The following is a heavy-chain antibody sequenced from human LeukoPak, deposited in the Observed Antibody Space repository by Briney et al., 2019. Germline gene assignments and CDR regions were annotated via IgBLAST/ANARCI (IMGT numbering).Heavy chain of an antibody. Sequence: SETLSLTCTVSGYSISSGYYWGWIRQPPGKGLEWIGSIYHSGSTYYNPSLKSRVTISVDTSKNQFSLKVTSVTAADTAVYYCARIGVWFGEGNLSGYFDYWGQGTLVTVSS. D-gene: IGHD3-10*01. V-gene: IGHV4-38-2*02. CDR3: ARIGVWFGEGNLSGYFDY. CDR1: GYSISSGYY. CDR2: IYHSGST. J-gene: IGHJ4*02.